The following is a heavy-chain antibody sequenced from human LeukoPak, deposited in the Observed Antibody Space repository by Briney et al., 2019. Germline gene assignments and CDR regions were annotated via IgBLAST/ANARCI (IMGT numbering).Heavy chain of an antibody. CDR1: GFTFSSYA. D-gene: IGHD3-22*01. CDR3: AKVYGRITMRVVVITQSRRAYYFDY. J-gene: IGHJ4*02. V-gene: IGHV3-23*01. Sequence: GGSLRLSCAASGFTFSSYAMSWVRQAPGKGLEWVSAISGSGGSTYYADSVKGRFTIPRDNSKNTLYLQMNSLRAEDTAVYYCAKVYGRITMRVVVITQSRRAYYFDYWGQGTLVTVSS. CDR2: ISGSGGST.